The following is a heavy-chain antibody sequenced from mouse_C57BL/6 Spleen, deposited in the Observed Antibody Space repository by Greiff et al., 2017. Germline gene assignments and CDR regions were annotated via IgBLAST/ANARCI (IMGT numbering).Heavy chain of an antibody. D-gene: IGHD2-2*01. CDR3: ARSGGYDWFAY. Sequence: QVQLQQPGAELVKPGASVKLSCKASGYTFTSYWMHWVKQRPGQGLEWIGMIHPNSGSTNYNEKFKSKATLTVDKSSSTAYMQLSLLTSEDAAVYYCARSGGYDWFAYWGQGTLVTVSA. CDR2: IHPNSGST. J-gene: IGHJ3*01. CDR1: GYTFTSYW. V-gene: IGHV1-64*01.